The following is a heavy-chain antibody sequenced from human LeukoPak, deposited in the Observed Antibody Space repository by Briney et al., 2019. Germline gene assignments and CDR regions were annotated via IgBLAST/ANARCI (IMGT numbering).Heavy chain of an antibody. CDR3: ARVPLRFLEWLPDY. J-gene: IGHJ4*02. Sequence: PGGSLRLSCAASGFTFSSYWMSWVRQAPGKGLEWVANIKQDGSEKYYVDSVKGRFTISRDNAKNSLYLQMNSLRAEDTAVYYCARVPLRFLEWLPDYWGQGTLVTVSS. CDR1: GFTFSSYW. V-gene: IGHV3-7*01. CDR2: IKQDGSEK. D-gene: IGHD3-3*01.